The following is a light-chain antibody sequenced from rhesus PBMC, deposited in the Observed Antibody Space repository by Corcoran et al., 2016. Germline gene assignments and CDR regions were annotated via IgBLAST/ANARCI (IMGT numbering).Light chain of an antibody. Sequence: QVILTQSPATLSLSPGERATLTCRASQSVSSALAWYQPKPGQTPRLLIYGASSRATGIPDRFRGSGSGTEFTLTISSLEPEDFAVYYCQKYTSSPYSFGQGTKVEIK. J-gene: IGKJ2*01. CDR1: QSVSSA. V-gene: IGKV3-53*02. CDR2: GAS. CDR3: QKYTSSPYS.